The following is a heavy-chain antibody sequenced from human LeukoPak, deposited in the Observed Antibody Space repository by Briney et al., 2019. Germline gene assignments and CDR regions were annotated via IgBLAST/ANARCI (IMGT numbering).Heavy chain of an antibody. V-gene: IGHV4-39*01. D-gene: IGHD3-16*01. CDR2: IYYSGST. CDR3: ARSPPGYDYVWGTPFDY. J-gene: IGHJ4*02. Sequence: PSETLSLTCTVSGGSISSSSYDWGWIRQPPGKGLEWIGSIYYSGSTYYNPSLKSRVTISVDTSKNQFSLKLSSVTAADTAVYYCARSPPGYDYVWGTPFDYWGQGTLVTVSS. CDR1: GGSISSSSYD.